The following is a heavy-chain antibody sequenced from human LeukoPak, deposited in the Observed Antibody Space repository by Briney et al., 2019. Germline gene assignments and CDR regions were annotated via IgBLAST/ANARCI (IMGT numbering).Heavy chain of an antibody. CDR3: AKYYYDSSGYFPFNAFDI. D-gene: IGHD3-22*01. Sequence: QPWGSLRLSCAASGFIFSSYGMHWVRQAPGKGLEWVAVISYDGSNKYYADSVKGRFTISRDNSKNTLYLQMNSLRAEDTAVYYCAKYYYDSSGYFPFNAFDIWGQGTMVTVSS. V-gene: IGHV3-30*18. J-gene: IGHJ3*02. CDR2: ISYDGSNK. CDR1: GFIFSSYG.